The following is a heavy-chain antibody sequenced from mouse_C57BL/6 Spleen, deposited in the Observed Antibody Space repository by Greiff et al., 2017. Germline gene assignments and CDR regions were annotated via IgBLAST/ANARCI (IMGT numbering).Heavy chain of an antibody. CDR3: ARLPLGEDYFDY. CDR1: GYTFTDYN. CDR2: INPNNGGT. J-gene: IGHJ2*01. V-gene: IGHV1-18*01. D-gene: IGHD5-5*01. Sequence: EVKLQQSGPELVKPGASVKIPCKASGYTFTDYNMDWVKQSHGKSLEWIGDINPNNGGTIYNQKFKGKATLTVDKSSSTAYMELRSLTSEDTAVYYCARLPLGEDYFDYWGQGTTLTVSS.